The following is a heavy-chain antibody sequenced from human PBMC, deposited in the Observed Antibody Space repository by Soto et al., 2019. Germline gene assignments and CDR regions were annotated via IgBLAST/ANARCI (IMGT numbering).Heavy chain of an antibody. V-gene: IGHV5-51*01. D-gene: IGHD3-3*01. CDR2: IYPGDSDT. Sequence: GESLKISCKGSGYSFTSYLIGWVRQMPGKGLEWMGIIYPGDSDTRYTPSFQGQVTISADKSISTAYLQWSSLKASDTAMYYCARHESITIFGVATPSKFDYWGQGTLVTVSS. CDR3: ARHESITIFGVATPSKFDY. J-gene: IGHJ4*02. CDR1: GYSFTSYL.